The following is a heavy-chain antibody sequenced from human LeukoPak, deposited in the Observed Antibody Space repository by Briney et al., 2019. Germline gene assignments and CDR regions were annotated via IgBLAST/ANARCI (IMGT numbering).Heavy chain of an antibody. D-gene: IGHD3-3*01. CDR3: ARVRHYDLNWFDP. CDR2: IIPIFGNA. Sequence: SVKVSCKASGGTFSSYAISWVRQVPDQGLEWMGGIIPIFGNANYAQKFQGRVTITADESTGTAYMEPSSLRSEDTAVYYCARVRHYDLNWFDPWGQVTLVTGSS. J-gene: IGHJ5*02. CDR1: GGTFSSYA. V-gene: IGHV1-69*13.